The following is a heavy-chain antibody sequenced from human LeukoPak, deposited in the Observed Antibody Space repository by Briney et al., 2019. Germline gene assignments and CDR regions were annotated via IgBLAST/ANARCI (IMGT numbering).Heavy chain of an antibody. Sequence: SVKVSCKASGGTFSTYAISWVRQAPGQGLEWMGGIIPILGTAKYPQRFQGRVTITADEITSTAYMELSSLTSEDTAVHYCASNTKYYEGSGHYVFDFWGQGTLVSVSS. V-gene: IGHV1-69*13. J-gene: IGHJ4*02. D-gene: IGHD3-22*01. CDR3: ASNTKYYEGSGHYVFDF. CDR1: GGTFSTYA. CDR2: IIPILGTA.